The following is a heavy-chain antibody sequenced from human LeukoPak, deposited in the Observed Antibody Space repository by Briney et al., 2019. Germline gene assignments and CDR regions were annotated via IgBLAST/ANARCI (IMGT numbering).Heavy chain of an antibody. CDR3: AKDGMVRGVIIDYFDY. Sequence: GGSLRLSCAASGSTFSSYAMSWVRQAPGKGLEWVSAISGSGGSTYYADSVKGRFTISRDNSKNTLYLQMNSLRAEDTAVYYCAKDGMVRGVIIDYFDYGGQGTLVTVSS. CDR2: ISGSGGST. J-gene: IGHJ4*02. V-gene: IGHV3-23*01. D-gene: IGHD3-10*01. CDR1: GSTFSSYA.